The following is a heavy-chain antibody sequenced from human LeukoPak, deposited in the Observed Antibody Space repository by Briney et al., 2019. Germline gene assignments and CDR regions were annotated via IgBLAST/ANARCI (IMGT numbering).Heavy chain of an antibody. V-gene: IGHV3-7*01. CDR2: IKQDGSQK. CDR3: ARDIDFRSGGY. Sequence: GGSLRLSCAASGFTFSSYWMSWVRKAPGKGLEWVANIKQDGSQKYYVDSLKGRFTISRDNAKNSLYLQMNNLRAEDTAVYYCARDIDFRSGGYGGQGTLVTVSS. J-gene: IGHJ4*02. D-gene: IGHD2/OR15-2a*01. CDR1: GFTFSSYW.